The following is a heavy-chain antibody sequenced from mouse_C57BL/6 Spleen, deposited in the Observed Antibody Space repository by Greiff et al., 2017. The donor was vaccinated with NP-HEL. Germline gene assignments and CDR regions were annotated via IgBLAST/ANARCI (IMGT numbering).Heavy chain of an antibody. CDR3: TRPYDYDGPHFDY. Sequence: EVQLQQSGTVLARPGASVKMSCKTSGYTFTSYWMHWVKQRPGQGLEWIGAIYPGNSDTSYNQKFKGKAKLTAVTSASTAYMELSSLTNEDSAVYYCTRPYDYDGPHFDYWGQGTTLTVSS. D-gene: IGHD2-4*01. CDR1: GYTFTSYW. CDR2: IYPGNSDT. V-gene: IGHV1-5*01. J-gene: IGHJ2*01.